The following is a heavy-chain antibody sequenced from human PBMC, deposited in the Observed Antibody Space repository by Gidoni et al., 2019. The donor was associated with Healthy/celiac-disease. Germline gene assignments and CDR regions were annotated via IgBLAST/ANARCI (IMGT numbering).Heavy chain of an antibody. CDR3: ARAAPYSGSYSGYDAFDI. V-gene: IGHV3-33*01. Sequence: QVQLVESGGGVVQPGRSLRLSCAASGFTFSSYGMHWVRQAPGKGLEWVEVIWYDGSNKYYADSVKGRFTISRDNSKNTLYLQMNSLRAEDTAVYYCARAAPYSGSYSGYDAFDIWGQGTMVTVSS. J-gene: IGHJ3*02. CDR1: GFTFSSYG. CDR2: IWYDGSNK. D-gene: IGHD1-26*01.